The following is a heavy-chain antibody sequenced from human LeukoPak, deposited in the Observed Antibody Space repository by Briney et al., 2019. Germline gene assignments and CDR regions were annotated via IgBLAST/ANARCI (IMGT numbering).Heavy chain of an antibody. CDR1: GFTVSSNY. CDR2: IYSGGST. V-gene: IGHV3-53*01. D-gene: IGHD6-19*01. J-gene: IGHJ4*02. Sequence: PGGSLRLSCAASGFTVSSNYMSWVRQAPGKGLEWVSVIYSGGSTYYADSVKGRFTISRDNFKNTLYLQMNSLRAEDTAAYYCARESYSSGIDYWGQGTLVTVSS. CDR3: ARESYSSGIDY.